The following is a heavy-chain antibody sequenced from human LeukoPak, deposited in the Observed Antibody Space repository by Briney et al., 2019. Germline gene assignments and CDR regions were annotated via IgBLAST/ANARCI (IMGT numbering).Heavy chain of an antibody. CDR2: IYSGGST. D-gene: IGHD3-10*01. CDR1: GFTVSSHY. CDR3: ARAEYYYGDDAFDI. V-gene: IGHV3-66*01. J-gene: IGHJ3*02. Sequence: GGSLRLSCAVSGFTVSSHYMSWVRQAPGRGLEWVSLIYSGGSTYYADSVKGRFTISRDNAKNSLYLQMNSLRAEDTAVYYCARAEYYYGDDAFDIWGQGTMVTVSS.